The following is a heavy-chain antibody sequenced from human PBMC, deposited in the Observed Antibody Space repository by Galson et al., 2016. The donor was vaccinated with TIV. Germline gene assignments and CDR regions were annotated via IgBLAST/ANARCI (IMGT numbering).Heavy chain of an antibody. V-gene: IGHV3-23*01. Sequence: SLRLSCAASGFTFSGYAMSWVRQAPGKGLEWVSVVTGRSRSTHYADSVRGRFTISRDNSRNTLSLQMNSLRVEDTAVYFCARTTPPPGFSNGWNDAFDSWGQGTVVTVSS. D-gene: IGHD6-19*01. CDR2: VTGRSRST. CDR1: GFTFSGYA. J-gene: IGHJ3*01. CDR3: ARTTPPPGFSNGWNDAFDS.